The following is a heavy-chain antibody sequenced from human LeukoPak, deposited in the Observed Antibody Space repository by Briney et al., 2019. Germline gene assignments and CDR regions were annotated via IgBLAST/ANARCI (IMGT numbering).Heavy chain of an antibody. D-gene: IGHD3-3*01. J-gene: IGHJ4*02. CDR2: IYYSGST. CDR3: ARQDYDFWSGYSDYFDY. Sequence: SETLSLTCTVSGGSISSYYWSWIRQPPGEGLGWVGYIYYSGSTYYNPSLKSRVTISVDTSKNQFSLKLSSVTAADTAVYYCARQDYDFWSGYSDYFDYWGQGTLVTVSS. V-gene: IGHV4-59*04. CDR1: GGSISSYY.